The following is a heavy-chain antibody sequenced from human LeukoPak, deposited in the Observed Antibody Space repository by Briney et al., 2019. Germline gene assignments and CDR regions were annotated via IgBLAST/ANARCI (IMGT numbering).Heavy chain of an antibody. CDR3: ARGGYCGDDCFFYS. D-gene: IGHD2-21*02. V-gene: IGHV4-34*01. Sequence: SETLSLTCGLYGGSSSNYYWSWIRQPPGKGLEWIGEINHSGSTNYNPSLKSRVTISVDTSKNQFSLKLTSVTAADTAVYYCARGGYCGDDCFFYSWGQGTLVTVSS. J-gene: IGHJ4*02. CDR1: GGSSSNYY. CDR2: INHSGST.